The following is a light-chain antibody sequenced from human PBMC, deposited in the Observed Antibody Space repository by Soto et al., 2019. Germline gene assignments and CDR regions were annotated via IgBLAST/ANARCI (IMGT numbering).Light chain of an antibody. CDR1: STDVGGYNY. CDR2: DVS. J-gene: IGLJ1*01. Sequence: QSVLTQPRSVSGSPGQSVTISCTGTSTDVGGYNYVSWYQQHPGKAPKLMIYDVSKRPSGVPDRFSGLNSGNTASLTISGLQAEDEADYYCCSYAGSYTYVFGTGTKVTDL. V-gene: IGLV2-11*01. CDR3: CSYAGSYTYV.